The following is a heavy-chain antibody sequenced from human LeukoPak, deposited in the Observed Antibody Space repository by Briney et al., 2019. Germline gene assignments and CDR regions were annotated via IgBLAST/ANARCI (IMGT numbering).Heavy chain of an antibody. J-gene: IGHJ5*01. D-gene: IGHD3-3*01. CDR3: ARDGPRVPTIFGTFDS. CDR1: GVTFXXXX. Sequence: LXXXXXGVTFXXXXMSXXXQXXXXGXXXXSXXXRNGDSTGYADSVEGRFTISRDNAKNSLYLQMNSLRVEDTAVYYCARDGPRVPTIFGTFDSWGQGTLVTVSS. V-gene: IGHV3-20*04. CDR2: XXRNGDST.